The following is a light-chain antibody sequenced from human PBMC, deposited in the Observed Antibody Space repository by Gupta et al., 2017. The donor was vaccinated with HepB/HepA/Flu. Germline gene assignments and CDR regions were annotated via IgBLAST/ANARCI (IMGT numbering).Light chain of an antibody. Sequence: EIVLTQSPATLSLSPGERATLSCRASQNVRRNLAWYQQKPGQPPRLLMYVASTRASAVPARFSGSGSGTDFTLTISSLQSEDFGVYYCQQDNDWPLSFGGGTKVEIK. CDR2: VAS. CDR1: QNVRRN. V-gene: IGKV3D-15*01. CDR3: QQDNDWPLS. J-gene: IGKJ4*01.